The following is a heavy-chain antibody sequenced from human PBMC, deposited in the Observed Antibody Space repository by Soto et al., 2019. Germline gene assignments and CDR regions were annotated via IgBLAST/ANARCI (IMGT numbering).Heavy chain of an antibody. CDR2: IYYSGRT. CDR3: ARRRPSVVNQAYFDV. V-gene: IGHV4-39*01. D-gene: IGHD2-21*01. J-gene: IGHJ4*02. Sequence: SETLSLTCTVTGDSINSRSYYWGWIRQPPGKGLEWIGSIYYSGRTYNNPSLRSRVSMSIDTSKDQFSLKLKSVTAADTALYFCARRRPSVVNQAYFDVWGPGSLVTVS. CDR1: GDSINSRSYY.